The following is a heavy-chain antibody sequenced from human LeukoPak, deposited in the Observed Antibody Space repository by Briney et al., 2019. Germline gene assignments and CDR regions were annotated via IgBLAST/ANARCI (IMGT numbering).Heavy chain of an antibody. V-gene: IGHV4-39*01. D-gene: IGHD3-22*01. Sequence: SETLSLTCTVSGGSISTSSYYWGWIRQPPGKGLEWLGSIYYGGSTYYNPSLKSRVTISVDTSMNQFSLKLTSVTAADTAIYYCARDTSGYYSFDYWGQGTLLTVSS. CDR2: IYYGGST. J-gene: IGHJ4*02. CDR1: GGSISTSSYY. CDR3: ARDTSGYYSFDY.